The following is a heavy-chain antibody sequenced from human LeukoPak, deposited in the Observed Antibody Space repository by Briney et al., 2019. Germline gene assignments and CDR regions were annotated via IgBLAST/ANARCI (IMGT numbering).Heavy chain of an antibody. J-gene: IGHJ6*02. Sequence: SETLSLTCTVSGGSISSYYWSWIRQPPGKGLEWIGYIYYSGSTNYNPSLKSRVTISVDTSKNQFSLKLSSVTAADTAVYYCARLSGGWYGMDVWGQGTTVTVSS. CDR3: ARLSGGWYGMDV. V-gene: IGHV4-59*12. D-gene: IGHD3-10*01. CDR1: GGSISSYY. CDR2: IYYSGST.